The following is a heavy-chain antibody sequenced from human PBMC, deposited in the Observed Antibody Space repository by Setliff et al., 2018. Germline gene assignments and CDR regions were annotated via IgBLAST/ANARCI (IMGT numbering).Heavy chain of an antibody. CDR2: FDPEDGET. CDR1: GYTLTELS. V-gene: IGHV1-24*01. J-gene: IGHJ6*02. Sequence: GASVKVSCKVSGYTLTELSRHWVRQAPGKGLEWMGGFDPEDGETIYAQKFQGRVTMTRNTSISTAYMELSSLRAEDTAVYYCALDGPYYYYGMDVWGQGTTVTVSS. CDR3: ALDGPYYYYGMDV.